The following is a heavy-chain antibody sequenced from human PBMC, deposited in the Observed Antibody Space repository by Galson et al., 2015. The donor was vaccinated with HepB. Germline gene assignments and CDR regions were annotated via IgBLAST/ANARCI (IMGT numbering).Heavy chain of an antibody. CDR2: ISYDGST. V-gene: IGHV4-59*01. Sequence: LSLTCTISSGSISTYFWSWIRQFPGKGLKYIGYISYDGSTNYNPSLKSRVTISLATSKNQFSLSLSSVTTADTAVYYCARDLGAYPDLWGQGALVTVSS. CDR1: SGSISTYF. J-gene: IGHJ5*02. CDR3: ARDLGAYPDL.